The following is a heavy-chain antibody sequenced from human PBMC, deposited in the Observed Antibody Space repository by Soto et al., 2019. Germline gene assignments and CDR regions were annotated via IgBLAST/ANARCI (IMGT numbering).Heavy chain of an antibody. V-gene: IGHV3-30*18. D-gene: IGHD6-19*01. CDR1: GFTFSSYG. J-gene: IGHJ4*02. CDR2: ISYDGSNK. CDR3: AKDPIPWLVMGKYFDY. Sequence: QVQLVESGGGVVQPGRSLRLSCAASGFTFSSYGMHWVRQAPGKGLEWVAVISYDGSNKYYADSVKGRFTISRDNSKNTLYLQMNSLRAEGTAVYYCAKDPIPWLVMGKYFDYWGQGTLVTVFS.